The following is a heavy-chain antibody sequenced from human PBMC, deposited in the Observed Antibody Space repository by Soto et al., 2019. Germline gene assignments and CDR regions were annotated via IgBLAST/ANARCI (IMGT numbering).Heavy chain of an antibody. CDR1: GGSISSSNW. CDR3: GRGGGGAVAAHDAFDI. D-gene: IGHD6-19*01. Sequence: QVQLQESGPGLVKPSGTLSLTCAVSGGSISSSNWWSWVRQPPGKGLEWIGEIYHSGSTNYNPSLNGRVTKAVDKSKNRFPRERGSVTAADTAVYYWGRGGGGAVAAHDAFDIWGQGTMVTVSS. CDR2: IYHSGST. V-gene: IGHV4-4*02. J-gene: IGHJ3*02.